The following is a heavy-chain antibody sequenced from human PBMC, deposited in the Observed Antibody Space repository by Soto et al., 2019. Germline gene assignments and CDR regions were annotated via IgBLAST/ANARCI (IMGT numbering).Heavy chain of an antibody. CDR2: VSAYNGNT. CDR1: GYTFTSYG. Sequence: ASVKVSCKASGYTFTSYGISWVRQAPGQGLEWMGWVSAYNGNTNYAQKLQGRVTMTTDTSTSTAYMELRSLRSDDTAVYYCATVTGYSSSWYLRRDYYGMDVWGQGTTVTVSS. D-gene: IGHD6-13*01. CDR3: ATVTGYSSSWYLRRDYYGMDV. J-gene: IGHJ6*02. V-gene: IGHV1-18*01.